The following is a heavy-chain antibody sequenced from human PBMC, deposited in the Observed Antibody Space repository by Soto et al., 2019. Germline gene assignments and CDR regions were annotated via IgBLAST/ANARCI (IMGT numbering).Heavy chain of an antibody. CDR1: GYTFTGYY. V-gene: IGHV1-2*04. D-gene: IGHD3-22*01. Sequence: ASVKVSCKASGYTFTGYYMHWVRQAPGQGLEWMGWINPNSGGTNYAQKFQGWVTMTRDTSISTAYMELSRLRSDDTAVYYCAVYYYGSNGLDPWGQGTLVNVSS. CDR3: AVYYYGSNGLDP. J-gene: IGHJ5*02. CDR2: INPNSGGT.